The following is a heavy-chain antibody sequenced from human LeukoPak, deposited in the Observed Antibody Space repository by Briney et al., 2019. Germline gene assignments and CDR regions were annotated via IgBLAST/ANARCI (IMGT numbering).Heavy chain of an antibody. D-gene: IGHD3-22*01. CDR2: IIPIFGTA. J-gene: IGHJ4*02. V-gene: IGHV1-69*13. CDR1: GYTFTSYG. CDR3: ATALSDYYDSSGYSAY. Sequence: ASVKVSCKASGYTFTSYGISWVRQAPGQGLEWMGGIIPIFGTANYAQKFQGRVTITADESTSTAYMELSSLRSEDTAVYYCATALSDYYDSSGYSAYWGQGTLVTVSS.